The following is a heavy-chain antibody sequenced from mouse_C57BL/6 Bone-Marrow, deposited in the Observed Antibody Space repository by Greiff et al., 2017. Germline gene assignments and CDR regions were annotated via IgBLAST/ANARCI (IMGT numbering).Heavy chain of an antibody. D-gene: IGHD2-1*01. J-gene: IGHJ3*01. CDR3: ASLLAWFAY. V-gene: IGHV2-2*01. Sequence: QVQLQQSGPGLVQPSQSLSITCTVSGFSLTSYGVHWVRQSPGKGLEWLGVIWSGGSTDYNAAFISRLSISKYNSKSQVFFKMNSLQAYDTAIYYCASLLAWFAYWGQGTLVTVSA. CDR2: IWSGGST. CDR1: GFSLTSYG.